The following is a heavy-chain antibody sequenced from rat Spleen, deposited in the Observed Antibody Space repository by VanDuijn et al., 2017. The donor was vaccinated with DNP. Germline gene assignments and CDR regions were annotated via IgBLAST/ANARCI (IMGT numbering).Heavy chain of an antibody. D-gene: IGHD1-2*01. CDR1: GFSLTSYH. V-gene: IGHV2-15*01. CDR3: AGSGYSSFDY. CDR2: IWSGGST. Sequence: QVQLKESGPGLVQPSQTLSLACTVSGFSLTSYHVHWVRQPSGKGLEWMTTIWSGGSTDYSSALKSRLSISRDTSKSQVLLKMNSLQTEDTAMYFCAGSGYSSFDYWGQGVMVTVSS. J-gene: IGHJ2*01.